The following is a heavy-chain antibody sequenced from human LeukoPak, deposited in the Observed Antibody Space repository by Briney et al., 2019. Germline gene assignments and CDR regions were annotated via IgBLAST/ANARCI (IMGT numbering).Heavy chain of an antibody. CDR2: IYYGGST. CDR1: GGSISSSSYN. J-gene: IGHJ2*01. D-gene: IGHD1-26*01. V-gene: IGHV4-39*01. CDR3: ARQHAPGSGSNYYFDL. Sequence: PSETLSLTCTVSGGSISSSSYNWGWIRQPPGKGLEWIGTIYYGGSTYYNPSLKSRVTLSVDTSKNQFSLKLSSVTAADTAVYYCARQHAPGSGSNYYFDLWGRGTQVTVSS.